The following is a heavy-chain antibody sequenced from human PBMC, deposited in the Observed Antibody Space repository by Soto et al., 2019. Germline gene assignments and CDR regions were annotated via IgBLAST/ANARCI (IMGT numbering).Heavy chain of an antibody. CDR1: GGSISSYY. CDR3: ARHLPYCGGDCYSLDY. Sequence: SETLSLTCTVSGGSISSYYWSWIRQPPGKGLEWIGYIYYSASTNYSPSLKSRVTISVDTSKNQFSLNLSSVTAADTAVYYCARHLPYCGGDCYSLDYWGQGTLVTVS. J-gene: IGHJ4*02. V-gene: IGHV4-59*08. D-gene: IGHD2-21*02. CDR2: IYYSAST.